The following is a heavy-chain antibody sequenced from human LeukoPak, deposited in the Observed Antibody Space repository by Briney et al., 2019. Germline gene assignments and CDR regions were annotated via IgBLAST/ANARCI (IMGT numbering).Heavy chain of an antibody. D-gene: IGHD7-27*01. Sequence: GGSLRLSCAVSGFTFSTYALSWVRQALGKGLEWVSAISGNGAKTYYADSVKGRFTISRDNSKNTLYLQMSSLRADDTAVYYCAKDLNWGLDYWGQGTLVTVSS. CDR3: AKDLNWGLDY. CDR2: ISGNGAKT. CDR1: GFTFSTYA. J-gene: IGHJ4*02. V-gene: IGHV3-23*01.